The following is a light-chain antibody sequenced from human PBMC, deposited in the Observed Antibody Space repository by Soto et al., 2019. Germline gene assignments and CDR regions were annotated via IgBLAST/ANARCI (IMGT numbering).Light chain of an antibody. V-gene: IGKV1-5*03. CDR2: KAS. CDR1: QSISVW. J-gene: IGKJ1*01. Sequence: DIQMTQSPSTLSAFVGDRVTITCRASQSISVWLAWYQQKPGKAPKLLMYKASSLESGVPSSFSGSGSGTEFTLTISSLQSDDFATYYCQQYDSYPWTFGQGTKVDIK. CDR3: QQYDSYPWT.